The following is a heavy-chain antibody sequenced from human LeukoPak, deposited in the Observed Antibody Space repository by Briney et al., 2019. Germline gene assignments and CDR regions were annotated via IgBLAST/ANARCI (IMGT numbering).Heavy chain of an antibody. CDR2: IKQDGSEK. CDR1: GYDFSNYW. Sequence: GGSLRLSCAASGYDFSNYWMYWVRQAPGKGLEWVANIKQDGSEKYYVDSVRGRFTISRDNAKNSLSLQMNSLRAEDTAVYYCASNYGGWGQGTLVTVSS. CDR3: ASNYGG. V-gene: IGHV3-7*03. J-gene: IGHJ4*02. D-gene: IGHD4-11*01.